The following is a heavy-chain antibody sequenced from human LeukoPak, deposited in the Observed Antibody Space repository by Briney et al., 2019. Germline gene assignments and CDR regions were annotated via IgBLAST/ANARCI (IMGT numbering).Heavy chain of an antibody. CDR2: ISSSSSYI. V-gene: IGHV3-21*01. Sequence: GGSLRLSCAASGFAFSSYSMNWVRQAPGKGLEWVSSISSSSSYIYFADSVKGRFTISRDNAKNSLYLQMNSLRAEDTAVYYCARETVLLWFGETQGGNWFDPWGQGTLVTVSS. CDR3: ARETVLLWFGETQGGNWFDP. CDR1: GFAFSSYS. D-gene: IGHD3-10*01. J-gene: IGHJ5*02.